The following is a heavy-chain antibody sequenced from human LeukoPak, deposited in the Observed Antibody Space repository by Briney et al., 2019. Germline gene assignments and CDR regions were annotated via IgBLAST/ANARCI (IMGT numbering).Heavy chain of an antibody. Sequence: PGGSLRLSCAASGFTFSSYAMSWVRQAPGKGLEWVSAISGSGGSTNYADSVRGRFTTSRDNSKNTLYLQMNSLRAEDTAVYYCAKDLSWIQPRDGMDVWGQGTTVTVSS. D-gene: IGHD5-18*01. J-gene: IGHJ6*02. CDR1: GFTFSSYA. V-gene: IGHV3-23*01. CDR3: AKDLSWIQPRDGMDV. CDR2: ISGSGGST.